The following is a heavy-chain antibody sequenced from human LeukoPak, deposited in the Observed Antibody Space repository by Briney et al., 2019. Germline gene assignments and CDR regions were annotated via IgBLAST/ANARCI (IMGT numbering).Heavy chain of an antibody. CDR1: GYTFTIYD. D-gene: IGHD3-22*01. CDR2: MNPNSGNT. CDR3: VSPGVYYDSSGYYPFDY. Sequence: ASVTVSFTSSGYTFTIYDINWVRQAPGQGLEWMGWMNPNSGNTGYAQKFQRRVTMTRNTSIRTAYMELSSLRSEDTAVYYCVSPGVYYDSSGYYPFDYWGQGTLVTVSS. V-gene: IGHV1-8*01. J-gene: IGHJ4*02.